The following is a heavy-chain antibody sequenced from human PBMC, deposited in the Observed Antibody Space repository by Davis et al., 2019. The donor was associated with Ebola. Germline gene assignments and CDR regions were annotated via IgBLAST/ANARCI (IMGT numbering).Heavy chain of an antibody. CDR3: TRDLTTVTTSYYYYYGMDV. Sequence: GESLKISCTASGFTFGDYAMSWVRQAPGKGLEWVGFIRSKAYGGTTEYAASVKGRFTISRDDSKSIAYLQMNSLKTEDTAVYYCTRDLTTVTTSYYYYYGMDVWGQGTTVTVSS. J-gene: IGHJ6*02. D-gene: IGHD4-17*01. V-gene: IGHV3-49*04. CDR2: IRSKAYGGTT. CDR1: GFTFGDYA.